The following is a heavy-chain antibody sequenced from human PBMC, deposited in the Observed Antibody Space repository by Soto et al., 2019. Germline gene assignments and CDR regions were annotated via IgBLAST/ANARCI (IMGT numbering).Heavy chain of an antibody. CDR3: ARPTYGYNYFDY. J-gene: IGHJ4*02. D-gene: IGHD4-17*01. CDR2: IYHSGST. Sequence: SETLSLTCAVSGYSISSGYYWGWIRQPPGKGLEWIGSIYHSGSTYYNPSLKSRVTISVDTSKNQFSLKLSSVTAADTAVYHCARPTYGYNYFDYWGQGTLVTV. V-gene: IGHV4-38-2*01. CDR1: GYSISSGYY.